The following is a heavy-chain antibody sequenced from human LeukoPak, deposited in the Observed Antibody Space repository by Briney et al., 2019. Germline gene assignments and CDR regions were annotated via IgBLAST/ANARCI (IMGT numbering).Heavy chain of an antibody. V-gene: IGHV4-59*12. CDR2: IYYSGST. CDR1: GGSIRSYY. CDR3: ARDRSGSYGYYFDY. D-gene: IGHD1-26*01. J-gene: IGHJ4*02. Sequence: SETLSLTCTVSGGSIRSYYWSWIRQPPGKGLEWIGYIYYSGSTNYNPSLKSRLTISVDTSKNQFSLKLSSVTAADTAVYYCARDRSGSYGYYFDYWGQGTLVTISS.